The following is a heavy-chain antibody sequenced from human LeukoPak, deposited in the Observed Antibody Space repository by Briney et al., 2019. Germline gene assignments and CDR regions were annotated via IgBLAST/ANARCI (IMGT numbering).Heavy chain of an antibody. CDR3: VKDRGNYVTDY. V-gene: IGHV4-39*07. CDR1: GGSISSSPCH. J-gene: IGHJ4*02. D-gene: IGHD1-7*01. CDR2: ICYGGDT. Sequence: SETLSLTCTVSGGSISSSPCHWGWIRQSPEKGLEWFGTICYGGDTYYNPSFKSRVTISVDASKNQFSLKLSSLTAADTAVYYCVKDRGNYVTDYWGQGTLVTVSS.